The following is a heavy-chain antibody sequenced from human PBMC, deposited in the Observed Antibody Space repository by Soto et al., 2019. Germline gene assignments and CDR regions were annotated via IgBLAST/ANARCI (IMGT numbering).Heavy chain of an antibody. CDR1: GGTFSSYT. Sequence: ASVKVSCKASGGTFSSYTISWVRQAPGQGLEWMGRIIPILGIANYAQKFQGRVTITADKSTSTAYMELSSLRSEDTAVYYCARGRVVVPAAIQHYYYYYMDVWGKGTTVTVSS. J-gene: IGHJ6*03. V-gene: IGHV1-69*02. D-gene: IGHD2-2*01. CDR3: ARGRVVVPAAIQHYYYYYMDV. CDR2: IIPILGIA.